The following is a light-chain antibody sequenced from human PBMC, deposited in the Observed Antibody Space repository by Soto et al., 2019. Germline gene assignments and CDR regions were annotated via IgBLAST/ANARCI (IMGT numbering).Light chain of an antibody. CDR3: QQFGSSPPSIT. CDR1: QSVSSSF. CDR2: GAF. Sequence: EIVLTQSPGTLSLSPGERATLSCRASQSVSSSFLAWYQQKPGQAPRLLIYGAFSRATGIPDRFNGSGSGTDFTLTISRLEPEDFAVYYCQQFGSSPPSITFGQGTRLEI. J-gene: IGKJ5*01. V-gene: IGKV3-20*01.